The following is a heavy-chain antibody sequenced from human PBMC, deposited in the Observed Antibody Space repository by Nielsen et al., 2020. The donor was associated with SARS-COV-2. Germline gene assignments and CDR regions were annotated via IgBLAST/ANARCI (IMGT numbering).Heavy chain of an antibody. CDR2: IYYSGST. CDR1: GGSISSGGYY. J-gene: IGHJ6*03. D-gene: IGHD1-26*01. CDR3: ARHSFPYSGSYSPLGYYYYMDV. V-gene: IGHV4-31*03. Sequence: SETLSLTCTVSGGSISSGGYYWSWIRQHPGKGLEWIGYIYYSGSTYYNPSLKSRVTISVDTSKNQFSLKLSSVTAADTAVYYCARHSFPYSGSYSPLGYYYYMDVWGKGTTVTVSS.